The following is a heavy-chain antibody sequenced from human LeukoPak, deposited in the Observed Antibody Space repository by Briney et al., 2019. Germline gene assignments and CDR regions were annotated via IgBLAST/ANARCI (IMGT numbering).Heavy chain of an antibody. Sequence: GGSLRLSCAASGFTFSSYAMHWVRQAPGKGLEWVAVISYDGSNKYYADSVKGRFTTSRDNSKNTLYLQMNSLRAEDTAVYYCARDQYYYDSSGSPYYYYGMDVWGQGTTVTVSS. J-gene: IGHJ6*02. CDR3: ARDQYYYDSSGSPYYYYGMDV. CDR2: ISYDGSNK. CDR1: GFTFSSYA. V-gene: IGHV3-30-3*01. D-gene: IGHD3-22*01.